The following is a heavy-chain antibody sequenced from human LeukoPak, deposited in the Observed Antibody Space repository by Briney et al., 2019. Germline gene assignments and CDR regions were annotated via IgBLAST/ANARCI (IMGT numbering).Heavy chain of an antibody. CDR3: ASANPPAVVTHESTYRDAFDI. D-gene: IGHD4-23*01. J-gene: IGHJ3*02. CDR1: GFTFSNYA. CDR2: ISGSGGST. V-gene: IGHV3-23*01. Sequence: GGSLRLSCAASGFTFSNYAMSWVRQAPGKGLEWVSVISGSGGSTFYADSVKGRFTISRDNAKNSLYLQMNSLRAEDTAVYYCASANPPAVVTHESTYRDAFDIWGQGTMVTVSS.